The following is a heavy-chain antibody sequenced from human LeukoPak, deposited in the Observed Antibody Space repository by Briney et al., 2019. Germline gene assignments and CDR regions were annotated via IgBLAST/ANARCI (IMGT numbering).Heavy chain of an antibody. CDR2: INHSGST. Sequence: PSETLSLTCAVYGGSFSGYYWSWIRQPPGKGLEWIGEINHSGSTNYNPSLKSRVTISVDTSKNQFSLKLSSVTAADTAVYYCAREDSSSWYFDYWGQGTLVTVSS. CDR3: AREDSSSWYFDY. V-gene: IGHV4-34*01. CDR1: GGSFSGYY. D-gene: IGHD6-13*01. J-gene: IGHJ4*02.